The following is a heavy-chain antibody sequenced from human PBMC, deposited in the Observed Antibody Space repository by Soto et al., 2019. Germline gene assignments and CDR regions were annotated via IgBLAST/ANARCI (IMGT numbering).Heavy chain of an antibody. CDR2: INHSGST. Sequence: SETLSLTCTVSGGSISSSSYYWGWIRQPPGKGLEWIGEINHSGSTNYNPSLKSRVTISVDTSKNQFSLKLSSVTAADTAVYYCARGDLVGNYWGQGTLVTVSS. V-gene: IGHV4-39*07. D-gene: IGHD2-15*01. CDR3: ARGDLVGNY. J-gene: IGHJ4*02. CDR1: GGSISSSSYY.